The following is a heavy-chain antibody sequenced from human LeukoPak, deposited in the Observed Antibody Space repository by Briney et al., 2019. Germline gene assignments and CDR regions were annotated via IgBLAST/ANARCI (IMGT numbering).Heavy chain of an antibody. D-gene: IGHD3-3*01. V-gene: IGHV3-23*01. Sequence: GGSLRLSCAASGFTFSSYAMSWVRQAPGKGLEWVSAISGSGGSTYYADSVKGRFTISRDNSKNTLYLQMNSLRAEDTALYYCAKGWSGYYTGFDYWGQGTLVTVSS. J-gene: IGHJ4*02. CDR1: GFTFSSYA. CDR3: AKGWSGYYTGFDY. CDR2: ISGSGGST.